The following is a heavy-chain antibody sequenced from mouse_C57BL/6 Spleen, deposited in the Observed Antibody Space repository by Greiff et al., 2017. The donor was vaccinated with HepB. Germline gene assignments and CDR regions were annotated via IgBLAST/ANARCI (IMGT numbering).Heavy chain of an antibody. CDR1: GYTFTSYG. Sequence: QVQLQQSGAELARPGASVKLSCKASGYTFTSYGISWVKQRTGQGLEWIGEIYPRSGNTYYNEKFKGKATLTADKSSSTAYMELRSLTSEDSAVYFCANPLYDGYYLYAMDYWGQGTSVTVSS. D-gene: IGHD2-3*01. J-gene: IGHJ4*01. CDR2: IYPRSGNT. CDR3: ANPLYDGYYLYAMDY. V-gene: IGHV1-81*01.